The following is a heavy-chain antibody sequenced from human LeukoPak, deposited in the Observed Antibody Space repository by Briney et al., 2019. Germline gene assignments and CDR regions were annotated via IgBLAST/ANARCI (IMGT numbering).Heavy chain of an antibody. CDR2: ISNYFGVT. CDR3: ARDSDYSGNGNGDWFDP. Sequence: ASVKVSCKASGFRFSSFGVSWVRQAPGQGLEWMGWISNYFGVTHYAEKFEDRVTMIVDTSTTTVYMELRSLKYDDTAIYYCARDSDYSGNGNGDWFDPWGQGTVVIVSS. J-gene: IGHJ5*02. CDR1: GFRFSSFG. V-gene: IGHV1-18*04. D-gene: IGHD4-11*01.